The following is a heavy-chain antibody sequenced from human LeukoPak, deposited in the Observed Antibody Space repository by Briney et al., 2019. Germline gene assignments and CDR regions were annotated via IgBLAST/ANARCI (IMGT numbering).Heavy chain of an antibody. J-gene: IGHJ4*02. D-gene: IGHD6-19*01. V-gene: IGHV3-30*02. CDR1: GFTFSSYG. CDR2: IRYDGSNK. CDR3: AKDESSSVAGSFLDY. Sequence: GGSLRLSCAASGFTFSSYGMHWVRQAPGKGLEWVAFIRYDGSNKYYADSVKGRFTISRDNSKNTLYLQMNSLRAEDTAVYYCAKDESSSVAGSFLDYWGQGTLVTVSS.